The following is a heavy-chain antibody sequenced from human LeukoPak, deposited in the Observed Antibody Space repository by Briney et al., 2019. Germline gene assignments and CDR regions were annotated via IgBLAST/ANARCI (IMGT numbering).Heavy chain of an antibody. CDR3: ARRAHYDFWSGSYYFDY. CDR1: GYSFTSYW. CDR2: IYPGDSDT. D-gene: IGHD3-3*01. Sequence: GESLKISCKGSGYSFTSYWIGWVRQMPGKGLEWIGIIYPGDSDTRYSPSFQGQVTISADKSISTAYLQWSSLKASDTAMYYCARRAHYDFWSGSYYFDYWGQGTLVTVSS. J-gene: IGHJ4*02. V-gene: IGHV5-51*01.